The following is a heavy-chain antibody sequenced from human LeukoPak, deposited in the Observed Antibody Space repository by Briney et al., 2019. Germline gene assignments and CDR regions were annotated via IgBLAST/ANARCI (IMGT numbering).Heavy chain of an antibody. CDR1: GYTFTSYG. V-gene: IGHV1-18*01. CDR2: ISAYNGNT. Sequence: ASVKVSCKASGYTFTSYGISWVRQAPGQGLEWMGWISAYNGNTNYAQKPQGRVTMTTDTSTSTAYMELRSLRSDDTAVYYCARDPNGEVPQYYGMDVWGQGTTVTVSS. CDR3: ARDPNGEVPQYYGMDV. J-gene: IGHJ6*02. D-gene: IGHD3-10*01.